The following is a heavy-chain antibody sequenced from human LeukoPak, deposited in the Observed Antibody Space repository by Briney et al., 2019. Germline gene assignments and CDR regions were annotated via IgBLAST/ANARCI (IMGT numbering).Heavy chain of an antibody. J-gene: IGHJ5*02. CDR2: ISSSSSYI. D-gene: IGHD2-8*01. V-gene: IGHV3-21*01. Sequence: GGSLRLSCAASGFTFSSYSMNWVRQAPGKGLEWVSSISSSSSYIYYADSVKGRFTISRDNSKNTLYLQMNSLRAEDTAVYYCARERALYCTNGVCYTEAQARWFDPWGQGTLVTVSS. CDR1: GFTFSSYS. CDR3: ARERALYCTNGVCYTEAQARWFDP.